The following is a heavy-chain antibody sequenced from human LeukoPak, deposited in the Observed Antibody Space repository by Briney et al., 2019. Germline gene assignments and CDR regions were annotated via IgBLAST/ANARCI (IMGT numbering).Heavy chain of an antibody. CDR2: MKEDGGEI. J-gene: IGHJ4*02. Sequence: GGSLRLSCAASGFPFSNYWMSWVRQAPGKGLEWVANMKEDGGEINYVDSVKGRFTISRDNAKNSLFLQMNSLRVDDTAVYYCARDRCYSTFDYWGQGTLVTVSS. D-gene: IGHD2-15*01. CDR1: GFPFSNYW. CDR3: ARDRCYSTFDY. V-gene: IGHV3-7*01.